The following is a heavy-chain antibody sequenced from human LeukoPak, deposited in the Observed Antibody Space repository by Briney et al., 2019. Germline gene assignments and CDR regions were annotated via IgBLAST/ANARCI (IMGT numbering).Heavy chain of an antibody. V-gene: IGHV4-30-2*01. CDR3: ARKGPEHLPTYFDH. D-gene: IGHD2-21*01. CDR1: GGSISGENYY. Sequence: SQTLSLTCTVSGGSISGENYYWTWIRQPPGKGLEWIGYISHTGGTYYNSSLLSRVTISVDRSKNQFFLTLGSVTAADTAFYYCARKGPEHLPTYFDHWGRGILVTVSS. CDR2: ISHTGGT. J-gene: IGHJ4*02.